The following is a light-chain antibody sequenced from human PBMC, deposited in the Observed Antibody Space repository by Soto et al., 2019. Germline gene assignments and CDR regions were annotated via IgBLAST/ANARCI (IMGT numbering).Light chain of an antibody. V-gene: IGKV3-11*01. CDR2: DSS. CDR1: QSISDY. J-gene: IGKJ1*01. Sequence: DILLTRSPGTLSLSPVEIATLSCRASQSISDYLAWYQHKPGQATRLLIYDSSNRATGIPARFRGSGSGTDFTLNISRLEPEDFAVYYCQQRSNWTRTFGQGTKLDI. CDR3: QQRSNWTRT.